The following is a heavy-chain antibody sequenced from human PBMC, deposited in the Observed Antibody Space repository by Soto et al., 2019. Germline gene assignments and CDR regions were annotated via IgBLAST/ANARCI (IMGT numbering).Heavy chain of an antibody. V-gene: IGHV3-48*01. CDR2: ISSSSDTI. CDR1: GITISSNG. CDR3: ARGMGIATTGRYDY. Sequence: EVQLVESGGGSVQPGGSLRLSCAASGITISSNGMNWVRQAPGKGLEWVSYISSSSDTIYCADFVKGRFTISRDNAKNSLYLQMNSLRVEDTATYYCARGMGIATTGRYDYWGQGTLVTVSS. D-gene: IGHD1-1*01. J-gene: IGHJ4*02.